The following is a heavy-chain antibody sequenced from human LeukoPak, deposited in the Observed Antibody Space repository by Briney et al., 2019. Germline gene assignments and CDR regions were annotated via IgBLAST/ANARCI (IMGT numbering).Heavy chain of an antibody. CDR2: IYYSGST. CDR3: ARPSGYDSSGYSYYFDY. J-gene: IGHJ4*02. D-gene: IGHD3-22*01. V-gene: IGHV4-39*01. CDR1: GGSISSYY. Sequence: SETLSLTCTVSGGSISSYYWGWIRQPPGKGLEWIGSIYYSGSTYYNPSLKSRVTIPVDTSKNQFSLKLSSVTAADTAVYYCARPSGYDSSGYSYYFDYWGQGTLVTVSS.